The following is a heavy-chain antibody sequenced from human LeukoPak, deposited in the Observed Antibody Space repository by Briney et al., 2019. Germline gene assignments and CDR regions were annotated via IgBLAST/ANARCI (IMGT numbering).Heavy chain of an antibody. J-gene: IGHJ5*02. D-gene: IGHD2-15*01. Sequence: ASVKASCKASGYTFTSYDINWVRQATGQGLEWMGWMNPNSGNTGYAQKFQGRVTMTRNTSISTAYIELSSLRSEDTAVYYCARGACSGGSCYYWFDPWGQGTLVTVSS. CDR3: ARGACSGGSCYYWFDP. CDR2: MNPNSGNT. V-gene: IGHV1-8*02. CDR1: GYTFTSYD.